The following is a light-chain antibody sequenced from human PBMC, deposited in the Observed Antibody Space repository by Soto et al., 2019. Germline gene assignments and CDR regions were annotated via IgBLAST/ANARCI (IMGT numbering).Light chain of an antibody. J-gene: IGKJ3*01. CDR3: QNYRSYPFT. V-gene: IGKV1-5*03. CDR1: QSISNY. CDR2: KAS. Sequence: DIQMTQSPSTLSASVGDRITITCRASQSISNYLAWYQQQSGKAPKLLIYKASTLESGVPSRFSGSGSGTEFTLTISSLQPDYFATYYCQNYRSYPFTFGPGTQVDIK.